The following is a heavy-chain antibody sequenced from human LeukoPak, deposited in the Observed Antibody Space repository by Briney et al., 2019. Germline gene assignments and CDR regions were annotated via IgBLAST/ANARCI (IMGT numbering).Heavy chain of an antibody. Sequence: TQSLTCTVSGGSISSGGYYGRWIRQHPGKGLEWIKYIYSGGSTSYNPSLKSRVTMSVDTSKNQFSLKLDSVTAADTAVYYRARGESPWGQGTLVSVAS. CDR2: IYSGGST. CDR1: GGSISSGGYY. J-gene: IGHJ5*02. CDR3: ARGESP. V-gene: IGHV4-31*03.